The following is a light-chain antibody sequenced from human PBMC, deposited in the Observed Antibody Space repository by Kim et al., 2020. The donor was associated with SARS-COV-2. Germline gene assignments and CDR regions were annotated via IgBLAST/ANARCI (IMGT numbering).Light chain of an antibody. J-gene: IGKJ4*01. V-gene: IGKV1-5*01. Sequence: TPSAAVGDTVTITCRASQSITSGLAWYQQKPGKAPKLLIYLVSNLDSGVPSRFSGSGSGTHFTLTISSLQPDDFATYYCQQHNGFFGGGTKVDIK. CDR3: QQHNGF. CDR1: QSITSG. CDR2: LVS.